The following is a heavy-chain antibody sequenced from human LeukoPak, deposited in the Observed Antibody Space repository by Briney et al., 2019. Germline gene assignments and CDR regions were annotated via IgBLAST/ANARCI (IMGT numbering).Heavy chain of an antibody. CDR1: GYTFTAYN. CDR2: INPNSGGT. V-gene: IGHV1-2*02. J-gene: IGHJ6*02. CDR3: ARVKAPKVELRRHYFYGMDV. Sequence: GASVKVSCKASGYTFTAYNMHWVRQAPGQGLEWMGWINPNSGGTNYAQKFQGRVTMTRDTSITTAYMELTGVRSDDTAVYYCARVKAPKVELRRHYFYGMDVWGQGTTVTVSS. D-gene: IGHD1-7*01.